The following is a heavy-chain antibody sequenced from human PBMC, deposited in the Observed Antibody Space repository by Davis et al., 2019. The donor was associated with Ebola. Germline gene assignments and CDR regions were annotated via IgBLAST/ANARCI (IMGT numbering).Heavy chain of an antibody. CDR1: GFTFSSYS. J-gene: IGHJ6*02. Sequence: GESLKISCAASGFTFSSYSMNWVRQAPGKGLEWVSSISSSSSYIYYADSVKGRFTISRDNAKNSLYLQMNSLRAEDTAVYYCARDYDFWSGYLAPYYYYGMDVWGQGTTVTVSS. CDR2: ISSSSSYI. V-gene: IGHV3-21*01. D-gene: IGHD3-3*01. CDR3: ARDYDFWSGYLAPYYYYGMDV.